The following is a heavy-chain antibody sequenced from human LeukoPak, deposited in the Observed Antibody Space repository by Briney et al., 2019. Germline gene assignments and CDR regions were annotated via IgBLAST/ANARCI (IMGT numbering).Heavy chain of an antibody. V-gene: IGHV3-48*03. D-gene: IGHD6-19*01. J-gene: IGHJ5*02. CDR2: ISSSGSTI. Sequence: PGGSLRLSCAASGSTVSSNEMNWVRQAPGKGLEWVSYISSSGSTIYYADSVKGRFTISRDNAKNSLYLQMNSLRAEDTAVYYCARAGGWGPNWFDPWGQGTLVTVSS. CDR1: GSTVSSNE. CDR3: ARAGGWGPNWFDP.